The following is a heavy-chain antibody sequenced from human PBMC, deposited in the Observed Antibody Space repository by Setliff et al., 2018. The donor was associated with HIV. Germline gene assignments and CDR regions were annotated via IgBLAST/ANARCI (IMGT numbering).Heavy chain of an antibody. CDR2: IYHGGST. CDR1: GGSISSSNW. CDR3: ASGEPYYYDSTGYSGNYFDY. D-gene: IGHD3-22*01. Sequence: PEETLSLTCAVSGGSISSSNWWSWVRQPPGKGLEWIGEIYHGGSTNYNPSLKSRVTISVDKSKNQFSLKLASVTAADTAVYYCASGEPYYYDSTGYSGNYFDYWGQGTLVTVSS. V-gene: IGHV4-4*02. J-gene: IGHJ4*02.